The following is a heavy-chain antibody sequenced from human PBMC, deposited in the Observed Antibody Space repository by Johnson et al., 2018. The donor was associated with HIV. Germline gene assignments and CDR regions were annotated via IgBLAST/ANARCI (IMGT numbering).Heavy chain of an antibody. CDR2: ISYDGSNK. CDR3: ARRGVGATTDAFDI. Sequence: QVQLVESGGGVVQTGGSLRLSCAASGFTFSSYAVHWVRQAPGKGLEWVAVISYDGSNKYYADSVKGRFTISRDNSKNTLHLQMNSLSAEDTAVYYCARRGVGATTDAFDIWGQGT. J-gene: IGHJ3*02. V-gene: IGHV3-30-3*01. D-gene: IGHD1-26*01. CDR1: GFTFSSYA.